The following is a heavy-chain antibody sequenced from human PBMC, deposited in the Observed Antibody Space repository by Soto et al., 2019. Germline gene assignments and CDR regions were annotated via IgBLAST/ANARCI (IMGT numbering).Heavy chain of an antibody. CDR3: VRGASLNFDY. Sequence: CAASGFTFDDYGMSWARQAPGKGLEWVSGVNWNGGSTGYADSVKGRFTISRDNAKNSLYLQMNSLRAEDTAFYYCVRGASLNFDYWGQGTLVTVSS. D-gene: IGHD1-26*01. J-gene: IGHJ4*02. CDR2: VNWNGGST. V-gene: IGHV3-20*04. CDR1: GFTFDDYG.